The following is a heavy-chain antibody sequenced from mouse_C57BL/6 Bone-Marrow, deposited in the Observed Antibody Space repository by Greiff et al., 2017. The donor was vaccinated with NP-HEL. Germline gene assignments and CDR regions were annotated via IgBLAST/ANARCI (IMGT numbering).Heavy chain of an antibody. CDR1: GYTFTDYY. J-gene: IGHJ2*01. D-gene: IGHD1-1*01. CDR3: ARSNGSSLDY. CDR2: IYPGSGNT. Sequence: QVQLQQSGAELVRPGASVKLSCKASGYTFTDYYINWVKQRPGQGLEWIARIYPGSGNTYYNEKFKGKATLTAEKSSSTAYMQLSSLTSEDSAVYFCARSNGSSLDYWGHGTTLTVAS. V-gene: IGHV1-76*01.